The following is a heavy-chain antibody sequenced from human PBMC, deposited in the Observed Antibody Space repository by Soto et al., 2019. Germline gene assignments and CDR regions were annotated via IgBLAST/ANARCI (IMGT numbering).Heavy chain of an antibody. J-gene: IGHJ6*02. V-gene: IGHV3-73*01. Sequence: GGSLRLSCAASGFTFSGSAMHRVRQASGKGLEWVGRIRSKANSYATAYAASVKGRFTISRDDSKNTAYLQMNSLKTEDTATYYCTRLRDLYSSSSVGMDVWGHGTTVTVSS. CDR3: TRLRDLYSSSSVGMDV. CDR1: GFTFSGSA. D-gene: IGHD6-6*01. CDR2: IRSKANSYAT.